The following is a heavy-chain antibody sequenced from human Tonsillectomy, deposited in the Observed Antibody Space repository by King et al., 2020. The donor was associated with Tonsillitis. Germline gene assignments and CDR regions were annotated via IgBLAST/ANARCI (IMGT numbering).Heavy chain of an antibody. CDR2: ISSGGTST. Sequence: VQLVESGGGLVQPGGSVRLSCSASGLTFSTYYMVWVRQAPGKGLEFISAISSGGTSTYYVDSVKGRFTISRDNSKNTLFLQMSSLTSEDTAMYYCVKGNYYGSGKYYFDYWGQGTLVTVSS. V-gene: IGHV3-64D*06. CDR1: GLTFSTYY. CDR3: VKGNYYGSGKYYFDY. D-gene: IGHD3-10*01. J-gene: IGHJ4*02.